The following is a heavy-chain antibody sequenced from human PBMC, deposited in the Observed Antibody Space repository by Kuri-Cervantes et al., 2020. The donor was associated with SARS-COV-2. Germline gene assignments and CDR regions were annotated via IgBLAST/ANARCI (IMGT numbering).Heavy chain of an antibody. D-gene: IGHD2/OR15-2a*01. CDR3: ARDSRSWYQLLLDHYSYSYMDV. Sequence: SETLSLTCTVSGGSISSHYWSWIRQPPGKGLEWIGYIYYSGSTNYNPSLKSRATISVDTSKNQFSLKLSSVTAADTAVYYCARDSRSWYQLLLDHYSYSYMDVWGKGTTVTVSS. CDR1: GGSISSHY. J-gene: IGHJ6*03. CDR2: IYYSGST. V-gene: IGHV4-59*11.